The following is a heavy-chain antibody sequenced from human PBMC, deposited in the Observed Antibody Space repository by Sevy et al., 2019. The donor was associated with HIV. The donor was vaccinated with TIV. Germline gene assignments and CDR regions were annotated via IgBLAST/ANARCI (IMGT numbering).Heavy chain of an antibody. Sequence: SETLSLTCAVSGGSFSGFSWNWIRQPPGKGLEWIGEVNHYSPSLKILATISLDTSKNQFSLKRHSVTAADTALYFCVRGVEGVVPSPIIGLGPWAKYWSFDLWGRGTLVTVSS. J-gene: IGHJ2*01. CDR1: GGSFSGFS. V-gene: IGHV4-34*01. CDR3: VRGVEGVVPSPIIGLGPWAKYWSFDL. D-gene: IGHD2-2*02. CDR2: VNH.